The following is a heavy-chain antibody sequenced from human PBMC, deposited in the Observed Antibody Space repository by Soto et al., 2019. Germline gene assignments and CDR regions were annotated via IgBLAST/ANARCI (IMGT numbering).Heavy chain of an antibody. CDR1: GGSISSSNW. CDR2: IYHSGST. Sequence: QVQLQESGPGLVKPSGTLSLTCAVSGGSISSSNWWSWVRQPPGKGLEWIGEIYHSGSTNYNPSLNGPVTISVDKSKTQFSLKLSSVTAADTAVYYCARENYYDSSCLMRHSTTFASWGQGTLVTVSS. J-gene: IGHJ4*02. D-gene: IGHD3-22*01. V-gene: IGHV4-4*02. CDR3: ARENYYDSSCLMRHSTTFAS.